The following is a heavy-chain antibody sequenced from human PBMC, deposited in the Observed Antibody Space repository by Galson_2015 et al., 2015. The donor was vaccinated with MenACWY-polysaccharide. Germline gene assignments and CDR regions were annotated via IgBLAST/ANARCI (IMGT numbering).Heavy chain of an antibody. Sequence: SVKGRFTISRDNSKNTLYLQMNSLRAEDTAIYYCAKLGGYYDTTGYYFTEYYFDYWGQGTLVTVSS. J-gene: IGHJ4*02. V-gene: IGHV3-23*01. CDR3: AKLGGYYDTTGYYFTEYYFDY. D-gene: IGHD3-22*01.